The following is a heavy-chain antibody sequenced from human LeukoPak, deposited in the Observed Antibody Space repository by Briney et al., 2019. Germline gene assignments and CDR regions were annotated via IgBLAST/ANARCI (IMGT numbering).Heavy chain of an antibody. CDR1: GFSFSSNW. J-gene: IGHJ4*02. V-gene: IGHV3-7*01. CDR2: INPDGSEK. CDR3: ARDIAVAGTDY. Sequence: GGSLRLSCTASGFSFSSNWMTWVRQAPGKGLEWVGNINPDGSEKFYVDSVRGRFTISRDNAKNSLYLQMNSLRAEDTAVYYCARDIAVAGTDYWGQGTLVTVSS. D-gene: IGHD6-19*01.